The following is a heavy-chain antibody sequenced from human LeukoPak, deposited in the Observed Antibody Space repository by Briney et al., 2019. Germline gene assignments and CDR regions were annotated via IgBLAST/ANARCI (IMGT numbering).Heavy chain of an antibody. CDR3: TNRAGLPKNRPSCFDY. J-gene: IGHJ4*02. V-gene: IGHV3-7*01. CDR1: GFTFNDYW. CDR2: INQDGSQI. D-gene: IGHD5/OR15-5a*01. Sequence: GGSLRLSCEASGFTFNDYWMTWVRQAPGKGPEWVANINQDGSQIYYVDSVRGRFTISRDNAKNSVYLQMSSLRGEDTAVYYCTNRAGLPKNRPSCFDYWGQGTLVTVSS.